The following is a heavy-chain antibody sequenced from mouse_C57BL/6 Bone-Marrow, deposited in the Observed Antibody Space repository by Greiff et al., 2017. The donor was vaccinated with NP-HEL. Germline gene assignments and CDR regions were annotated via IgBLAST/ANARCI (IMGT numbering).Heavy chain of an antibody. Sequence: QVQLKQSGAELARPGASVKLSCKASGYTFTSYGISWVKQRTGQGLEWIGEIYPRSGNTYYNEKFKGKATLTADKSSSTAYMELRSLTSVDSAVYFCASIYYDYEAWFSYSGQEGLVTVSA. CDR1: GYTFTSYG. J-gene: IGHJ3*01. D-gene: IGHD2-4*01. CDR2: IYPRSGNT. V-gene: IGHV1-81*01. CDR3: ASIYYDYEAWFSY.